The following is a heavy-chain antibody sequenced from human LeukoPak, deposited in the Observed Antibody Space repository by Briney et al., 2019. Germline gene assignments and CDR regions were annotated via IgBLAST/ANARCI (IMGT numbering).Heavy chain of an antibody. J-gene: IGHJ4*02. CDR3: AKDRDIVGASYFDY. V-gene: IGHV3-30*04. D-gene: IGHD1-26*01. CDR2: ISYDGSNK. Sequence: GGSLRLSCAASGFTFSSYAMHWVRQAPGKGLEWVAVISYDGSNKYYADSVKGRFTISRDNSKNTLYLQMNSLRAEDTAVYYCAKDRDIVGASYFDYWGQGTLVTVSS. CDR1: GFTFSSYA.